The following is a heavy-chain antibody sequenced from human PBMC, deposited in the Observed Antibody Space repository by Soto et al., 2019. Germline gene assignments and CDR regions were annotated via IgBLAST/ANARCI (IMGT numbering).Heavy chain of an antibody. CDR3: ARDGSNGWYFDL. CDR1: GFTFSSYG. CDR2: IWYDGSNK. J-gene: IGHJ2*01. V-gene: IGHV3-33*01. Sequence: QVQLVESGGGVVQPGRSLRLSCAASGFTFSSYGMHWVRQAPGKGLEWVAVIWYDGSNKYYADSVKGRFTISRDNSKNTLYLQMNSLRAEDTAVYYCARDGSNGWYFDLWGRGTLVTVSS. D-gene: IGHD4-4*01.